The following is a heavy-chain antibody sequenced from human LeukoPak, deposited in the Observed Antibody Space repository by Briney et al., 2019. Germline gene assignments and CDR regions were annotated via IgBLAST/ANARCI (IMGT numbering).Heavy chain of an antibody. V-gene: IGHV3-9*01. Sequence: GGSLRLSCAASGFTFDDYAMHWVRHAPGKGLEWVSGISWNSGSIGYADSVKGRFTISRDNAKNSLYLQMNSLRAEDTALYYCAKDISGSHDAFDIWGQGTMVTVSS. CDR1: GFTFDDYA. CDR2: ISWNSGSI. J-gene: IGHJ3*02. CDR3: AKDISGSHDAFDI. D-gene: IGHD1-26*01.